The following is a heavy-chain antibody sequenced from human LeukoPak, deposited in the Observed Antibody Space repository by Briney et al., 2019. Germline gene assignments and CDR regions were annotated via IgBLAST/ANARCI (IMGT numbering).Heavy chain of an antibody. Sequence: ASVMVSCKASGYTFTGYSIHWVRQAPGQGLEWMGCINPNSGDTNYPQKFRDRVTLSRDTSISTAYMELTDLRSDDTAMYYCARPNGDYYNWFDPWGQGTLVTVSS. J-gene: IGHJ5*02. CDR1: GYTFTGYS. CDR2: INPNSGDT. D-gene: IGHD2-21*02. V-gene: IGHV1-2*02. CDR3: ARPNGDYYNWFDP.